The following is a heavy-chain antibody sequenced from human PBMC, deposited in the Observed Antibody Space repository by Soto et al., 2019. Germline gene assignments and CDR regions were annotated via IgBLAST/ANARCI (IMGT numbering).Heavy chain of an antibody. Sequence: QVQLVESGGGVVQPGRSLRLSCAASGFTFSSYGMPWVRQAPGKGLEWVAVISYDGSNKYYADSVKGRFTISRDNSKNKLYLQMNSLRAEDTAVYYCARGDDYGDYNYFDYWGQGTLVTVSS. CDR3: ARGDDYGDYNYFDY. D-gene: IGHD4-17*01. CDR1: GFTFSSYG. CDR2: ISYDGSNK. V-gene: IGHV3-30*03. J-gene: IGHJ4*02.